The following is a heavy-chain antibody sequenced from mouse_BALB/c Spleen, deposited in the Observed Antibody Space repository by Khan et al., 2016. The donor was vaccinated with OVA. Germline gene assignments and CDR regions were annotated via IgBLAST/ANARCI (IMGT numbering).Heavy chain of an antibody. J-gene: IGHJ3*01. CDR2: LWSGGST. CDR3: ARNYDYDEGMAY. D-gene: IGHD2-4*01. V-gene: IGHV2-2*02. Sequence: VQLQESGPGLVQPSQSLSVTCTVSGFSLTSYGVHWVRQSPGKGLEWLGVLWSGGSTDSSAAFISRLSITKDNSKSQVFFKMNSLQANDTAIYYCARNYDYDEGMAYWGQGTLVTVSA. CDR1: GFSLTSYG.